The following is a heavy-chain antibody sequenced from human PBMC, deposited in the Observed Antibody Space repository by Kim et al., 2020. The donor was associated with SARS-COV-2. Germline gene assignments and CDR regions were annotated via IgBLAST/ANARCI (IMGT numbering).Heavy chain of an antibody. J-gene: IGHJ4*02. CDR2: INPNGGET. Sequence: ASVKVSCKASGYNFNDYYIHWVRQAPGQGLEWMGWINPNGGETNYAEKFHERVSMTRDTSFNTAYVELYSLAFDDTAVYYCARDSDPDYLGQGTLVTVSS. V-gene: IGHV1-2*02. CDR1: GYNFNDYY. CDR3: ARDSDPDY.